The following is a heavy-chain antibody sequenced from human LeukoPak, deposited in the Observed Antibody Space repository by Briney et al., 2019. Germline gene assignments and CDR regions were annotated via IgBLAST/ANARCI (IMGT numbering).Heavy chain of an antibody. CDR3: AKYGPQDSGSSHFDY. Sequence: PGGSLRLSCAASGFNFSNHAMSWVRQTAGKGLEWVSAISGGGDITYYADSVKGRFTISRDNSKDTLFLQMHSLRPGDTAIYYCAKYGPQDSGSSHFDYWGQGALVTVSS. D-gene: IGHD1-26*01. J-gene: IGHJ4*02. V-gene: IGHV3-23*01. CDR2: ISGGGDIT. CDR1: GFNFSNHA.